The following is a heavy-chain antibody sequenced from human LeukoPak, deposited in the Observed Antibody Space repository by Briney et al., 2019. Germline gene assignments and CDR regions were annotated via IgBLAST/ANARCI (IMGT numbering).Heavy chain of an antibody. CDR1: GFTFSSYG. J-gene: IGHJ6*02. CDR2: ISYDGSNK. V-gene: IGHV3-30*18. Sequence: PGGSLRLSCAASGFTFSSYGMHWVRQAPGKGLERGAVISYDGSNKYYADSVKGRFTISRDNSKKTLYLQMNSLRAEDTAVYYCAKDRRQYYYYYGMDVWGQGTTVTVSS. D-gene: IGHD6-25*01. CDR3: AKDRRQYYYYYGMDV.